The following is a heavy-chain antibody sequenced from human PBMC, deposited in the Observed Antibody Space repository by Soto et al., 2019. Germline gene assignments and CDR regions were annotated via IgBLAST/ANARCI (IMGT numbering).Heavy chain of an antibody. J-gene: IGHJ3*01. Sequence: QITLKESGPALVKPTQTLTLTCTFSGFSLTTTGVGVGWIRQPPGEAPQWLALIYWDDEKTYTPSLKSRLTISKDSSKGQVVLTMTNMDPVDTATYYCAHRRGNNVGIDVFDVWGQGTVVTVSS. CDR2: IYWDDEK. CDR3: AHRRGNNVGIDVFDV. CDR1: GFSLTTTGVG. D-gene: IGHD2-15*01. V-gene: IGHV2-5*02.